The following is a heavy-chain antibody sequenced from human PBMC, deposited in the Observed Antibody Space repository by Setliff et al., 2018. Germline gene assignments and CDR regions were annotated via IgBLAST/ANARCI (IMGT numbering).Heavy chain of an antibody. D-gene: IGHD2-2*01. J-gene: IGHJ3*02. CDR2: IRSKSDSYAT. V-gene: IGHV3-73*01. Sequence: GGSLRLSCAASGFTFSVSAMYWVRQASGKGLEWVGRIRSKSDSYATIYAASVRGRFTISRDDSKNTAYLQMNSLKTEDTAVYYGAAAPAVSDVFDMWGQGTMVTVSS. CDR3: AAAPAVSDVFDM. CDR1: GFTFSVSA.